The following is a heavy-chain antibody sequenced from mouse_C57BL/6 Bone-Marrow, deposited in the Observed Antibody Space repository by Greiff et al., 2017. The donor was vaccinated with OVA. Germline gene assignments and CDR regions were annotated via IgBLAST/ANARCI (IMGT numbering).Heavy chain of an antibody. CDR2: IRNKANGYTT. CDR3: ARSLYDPFAY. D-gene: IGHD1-1*01. Sequence: EVMLVESGGGLVQPGGSLSLSCAASGFTFTDYYMSWVRQPPGKALEWLGFIRNKANGYTTEYSASVKGRFTISRDNSQSILYLQMNALRAEDSATYYCARSLYDPFAYWGQGTLVTVSA. J-gene: IGHJ3*01. CDR1: GFTFTDYY. V-gene: IGHV7-3*01.